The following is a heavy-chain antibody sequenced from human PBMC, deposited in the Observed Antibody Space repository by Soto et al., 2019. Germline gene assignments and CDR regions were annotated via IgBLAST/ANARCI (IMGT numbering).Heavy chain of an antibody. J-gene: IGHJ3*02. V-gene: IGHV4-59*01. Sequence: PSETLSLTCTVSGGSISSYYWSWIRQPPGKGLEWIGYIYYSGSTNYNPSLKSRVTISVDTSKNQFSLKLSSVTAADTAVYYCAREATTGDAFDIWGQGTMATVSS. CDR1: GGSISSYY. CDR3: AREATTGDAFDI. D-gene: IGHD1-26*01. CDR2: IYYSGST.